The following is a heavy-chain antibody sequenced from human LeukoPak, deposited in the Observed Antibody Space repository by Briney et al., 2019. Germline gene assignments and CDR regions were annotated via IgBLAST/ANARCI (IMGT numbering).Heavy chain of an antibody. Sequence: SETLSLTCAVYGGSFSGYYWGWIRQPPGKGLEGSGEINHSGSTNYNPSLKSRVTISVATSKNQYSLKLSSVTAADTAVYYCARRPRSVMTVTTGYYMDVWGKGTTVTVSS. CDR1: GGSFSGYY. D-gene: IGHD4-17*01. CDR2: INHSGST. CDR3: ARRPRSVMTVTTGYYMDV. V-gene: IGHV4-34*01. J-gene: IGHJ6*03.